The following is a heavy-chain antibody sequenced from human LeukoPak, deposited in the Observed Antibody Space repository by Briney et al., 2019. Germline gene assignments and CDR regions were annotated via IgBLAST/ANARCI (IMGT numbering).Heavy chain of an antibody. CDR1: GFTFSSYS. CDR3: ARDVGGSPDY. Sequence: QSGGSLRLSCAASGFTFSSYSMNWVRQAPGKGLEWVSYISSSSSTIYYADSVKGRFTISRDNSKNTLYLQMNSLRAEDTAVYYCARDVGGSPDYWGQGTLVTVSS. CDR2: ISSSSSTI. V-gene: IGHV3-48*01. J-gene: IGHJ4*02. D-gene: IGHD2-15*01.